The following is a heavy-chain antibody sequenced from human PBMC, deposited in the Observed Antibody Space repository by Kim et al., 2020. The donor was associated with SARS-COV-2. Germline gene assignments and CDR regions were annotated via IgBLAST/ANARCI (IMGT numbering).Heavy chain of an antibody. CDR1: GGSISSSDYY. Sequence: SETLSLTCTVSGGSISSSDYYWSWIRQHPGKGLEWIGYIYYSWSTYYNPSLKSRVTISVDTSKNQFSLKLSSVTAADTAVYYCARRGRSSSYRYFDYWGQGTLVTVSS. J-gene: IGHJ4*02. CDR2: IYYSWST. CDR3: ARRGRSSSYRYFDY. V-gene: IGHV4-31*03. D-gene: IGHD6-19*01.